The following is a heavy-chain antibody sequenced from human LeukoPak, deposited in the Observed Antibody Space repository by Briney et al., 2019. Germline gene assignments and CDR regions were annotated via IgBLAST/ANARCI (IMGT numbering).Heavy chain of an antibody. CDR2: ISGSGGST. V-gene: IGHV3-23*01. Sequence: SGGSLRLSCAASGFTFSSYAMSWVRQAPGKGLEWVSAISGSGGSTYYADSVKGRFTISRENSKNSLYLQMNSLRAEDTAVYYCAKGGPYYYDSSGYYYYYYMDVWGKGTTVTISS. J-gene: IGHJ6*03. CDR1: GFTFSSYA. D-gene: IGHD3-22*01. CDR3: AKGGPYYYDSSGYYYYYYMDV.